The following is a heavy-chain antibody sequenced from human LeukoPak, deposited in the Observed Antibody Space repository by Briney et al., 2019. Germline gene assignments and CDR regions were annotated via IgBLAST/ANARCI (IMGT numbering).Heavy chain of an antibody. J-gene: IGHJ5*02. D-gene: IGHD2-2*01. CDR1: GGSISSGGYY. CDR2: IYHSGST. Sequence: SETLSLTCTVSGGSISSGGYYWSWIRQHPGKGLEWIGYIYHSGSTYYNPSLKSRVTISVDTSKNQFSLKLSSATAADTAVYYCAREIVVVPAASQAIWFDPWGQGTLVTVSS. CDR3: AREIVVVPAASQAIWFDP. V-gene: IGHV4-31*03.